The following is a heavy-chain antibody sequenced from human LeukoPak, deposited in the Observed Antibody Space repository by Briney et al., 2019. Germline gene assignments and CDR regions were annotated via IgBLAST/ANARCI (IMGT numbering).Heavy chain of an antibody. J-gene: IGHJ3*02. CDR3: ANTMVRGVISFHDAFDI. V-gene: IGHV4-34*01. D-gene: IGHD3-10*01. CDR2: INHSGNT. Sequence: PSETLSLTCAVYGGSFSGYYWNWIRQPPGKGLEWIGEINHSGNTNYNPSLKSRVTISVDTSKNQFSLQLSSVTAADTAVYYCANTMVRGVISFHDAFDIWGQGTMVTVSS. CDR1: GGSFSGYY.